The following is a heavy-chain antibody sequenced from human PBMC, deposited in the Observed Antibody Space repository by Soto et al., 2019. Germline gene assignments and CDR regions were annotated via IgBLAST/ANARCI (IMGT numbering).Heavy chain of an antibody. CDR2: IYYSGST. J-gene: IGHJ4*02. D-gene: IGHD1-26*01. V-gene: IGHV4-59*01. CDR3: ARRYGGNFDY. CDR1: GGSINNYY. Sequence: QVQLQESGPGLVKPSETLSLTCTVSGGSINNYYWSWIRQPPGKGLEWIGYIYYSGSTNYNPSLKSRVTISVDTSKNQFSLKLSSVTAAGTAVYYCARRYGGNFDYWGQGTLVTVSS.